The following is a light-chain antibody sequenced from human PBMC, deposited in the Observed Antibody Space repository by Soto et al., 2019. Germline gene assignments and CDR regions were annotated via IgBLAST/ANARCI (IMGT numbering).Light chain of an antibody. CDR2: DVT. Sequence: QSVLTQPASVSGSPGQSIAISCTGTSSDVGGYNSVSWYQQHPGKAPKLMIYDVTNRPSGVSNRFSSSKSGNTASLTISGLQAEDEADYYCSSYASGGTYVFGTGTKLTVL. CDR3: SSYASGGTYV. J-gene: IGLJ1*01. CDR1: SSDVGGYNS. V-gene: IGLV2-14*01.